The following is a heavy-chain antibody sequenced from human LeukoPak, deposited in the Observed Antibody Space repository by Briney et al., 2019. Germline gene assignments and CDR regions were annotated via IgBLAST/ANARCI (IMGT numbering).Heavy chain of an antibody. J-gene: IGHJ4*02. CDR1: GFSFSDIW. Sequence: PGGSLRLSCAASGFSFSDIWMSWVRQSPGRGLEWVGRIRNKADGGTTDYAAPVQGRFTISRDDSKNTLYLEVSSLKSEDTAVYYCATESCSDGGCPALYFDNWGQGTLVTVSS. V-gene: IGHV3-15*01. D-gene: IGHD2-15*01. CDR3: ATESCSDGGCPALYFDN. CDR2: IRNKADGGTT.